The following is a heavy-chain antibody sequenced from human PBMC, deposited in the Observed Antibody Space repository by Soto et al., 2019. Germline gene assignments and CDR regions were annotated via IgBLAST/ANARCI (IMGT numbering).Heavy chain of an antibody. D-gene: IGHD3-3*01. CDR3: VKEGYAGNSVEWFYFDY. CDR1: GFTFSSFG. J-gene: IGHJ4*02. V-gene: IGHV3-30*02. CDR2: IWHDGTFT. Sequence: GGSLRLSCAASGFTFSSFGMHWVRQAPGKGLEWVALIWHDGTFTHYADSVKGRFTTSRDNSKNTVYLQMNSLRAEDTAVYYCVKEGYAGNSVEWFYFDYWGQGTLVTVSS.